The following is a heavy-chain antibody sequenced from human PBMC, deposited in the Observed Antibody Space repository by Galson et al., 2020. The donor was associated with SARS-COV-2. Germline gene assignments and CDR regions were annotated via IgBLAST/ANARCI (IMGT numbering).Heavy chain of an antibody. V-gene: IGHV4-34*01. D-gene: IGHD6-19*01. CDR1: GGSFSGYY. Sequence: SETLSLTCAVYGGSFSGYYWTWIRQPPGKGLEWIGEINHSGSSNYNPSLKSRVTMSVDTSKNQFSLKLSSVTAADTAVYYCARAVSSGWLIGPYYFDYWGQGTLVTVSS. CDR2: INHSGSS. CDR3: ARAVSSGWLIGPYYFDY. J-gene: IGHJ4*02.